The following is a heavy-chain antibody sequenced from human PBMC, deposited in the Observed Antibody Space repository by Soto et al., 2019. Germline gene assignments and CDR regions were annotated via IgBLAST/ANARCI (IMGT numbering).Heavy chain of an antibody. CDR1: GYTFTSYY. CDR2: INPSGGST. V-gene: IGHV1-46*01. D-gene: IGHD4-17*01. Sequence: ASVKVSCKASGYTFTSYYMHWVRQAPGQGLEWMGIINPSGGSTSYAQKFQGRVTMTRDTSTSTVYMELSSLRSEDTAVYYCARDLDTTGTLTYYYYGMDVWGQGTTVTVSS. CDR3: ARDLDTTGTLTYYYYGMDV. J-gene: IGHJ6*02.